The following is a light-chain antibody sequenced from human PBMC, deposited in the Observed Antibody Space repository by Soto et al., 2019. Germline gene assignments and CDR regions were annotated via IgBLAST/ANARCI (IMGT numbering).Light chain of an antibody. CDR3: QQSYSTPGV. J-gene: IGKJ3*01. Sequence: DIQMTQSPSSLSASVGDRVTITCRASQSISSYLNWYQQKPGRAPKLLIYAASSLQSGVPSRFSGSGSGTDFTLTINSLQPEDFAIYYCQQSYSTPGVFGPGTKVNIK. CDR2: AAS. CDR1: QSISSY. V-gene: IGKV1-39*01.